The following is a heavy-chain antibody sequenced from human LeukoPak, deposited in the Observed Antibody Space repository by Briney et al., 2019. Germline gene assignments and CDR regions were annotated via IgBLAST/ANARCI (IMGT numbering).Heavy chain of an antibody. CDR3: ARGLEGSGRPFDY. CDR2: INHSGST. V-gene: IGHV4-34*01. D-gene: IGHD6-19*01. J-gene: IGHJ4*02. Sequence: SETLSLTCGVYGGSFSGYYWSWIRQPPGKGLEWIGEINHSGSTNYNPSLKSRVTISVDTSKNQFSLKLSSVTAADTAVYYCARGLEGSGRPFDYWGQGTLVTVSS. CDR1: GGSFSGYY.